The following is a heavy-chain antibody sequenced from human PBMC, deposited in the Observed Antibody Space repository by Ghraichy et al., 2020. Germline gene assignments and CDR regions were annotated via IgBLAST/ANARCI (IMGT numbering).Heavy chain of an antibody. Sequence: SETLSLTCSVSGGSMSPFHWRWVRKSPGKGLEWIGNIFYTGTATYNSALKSRVTISIDTSTNQFSLKLRSMTAADTAVYYCARVMTSYCGGDCYSHYFAFWGQGTLVTASS. CDR1: GGSMSPFH. CDR2: IFYTGTA. V-gene: IGHV4-59*01. CDR3: ARVMTSYCGGDCYSHYFAF. D-gene: IGHD2-21*02. J-gene: IGHJ4*02.